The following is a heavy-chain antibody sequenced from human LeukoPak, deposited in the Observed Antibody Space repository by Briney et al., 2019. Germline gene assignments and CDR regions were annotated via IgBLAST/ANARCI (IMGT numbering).Heavy chain of an antibody. J-gene: IGHJ6*03. CDR1: GFTFNNYA. CDR3: AKEGVPARYYYYYMDV. V-gene: IGHV3-23*01. Sequence: PGGSLRLSCAASGFTFNNYAMNWVRQAPGKGLEWVSEISGSGRSKFYVDSVKGRFTISRDDSKNMLFLQMNSLRAEDTAIYYCAKEGVPARYYYYYMDVWGKGCTVTV. CDR2: ISGSGRSK. D-gene: IGHD2-2*01.